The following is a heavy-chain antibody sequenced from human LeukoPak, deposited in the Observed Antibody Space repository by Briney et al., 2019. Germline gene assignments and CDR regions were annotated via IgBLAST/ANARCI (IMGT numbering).Heavy chain of an antibody. Sequence: GGSLRLSCAASGFTFSSYAMTWVRQAPGKGLEWVSGISGSGDNTYYAESVKGRFTISRDNSKSTVYLQMNTLRAEDTAVYYCAKDATPYYWGQGTLVTVSS. J-gene: IGHJ4*02. CDR1: GFTFSSYA. D-gene: IGHD2-15*01. CDR2: ISGSGDNT. CDR3: AKDATPYY. V-gene: IGHV3-23*01.